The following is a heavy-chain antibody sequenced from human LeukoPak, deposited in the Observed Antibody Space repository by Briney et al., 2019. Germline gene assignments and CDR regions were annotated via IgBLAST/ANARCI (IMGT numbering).Heavy chain of an antibody. Sequence: PSETLSLTCAVSGHSISSGYFWGRIRQPPGKGLERIGSIYHSGRTYYNPSLKSRVTISVDTSKNQFSLRLNSVTAADTAVYYCVRIPEGQTAYFDYWGQGTLVTVSS. CDR3: VRIPEGQTAYFDY. J-gene: IGHJ4*02. CDR1: GHSISSGYF. V-gene: IGHV4-38-2*01. D-gene: IGHD2-21*02. CDR2: IYHSGRT.